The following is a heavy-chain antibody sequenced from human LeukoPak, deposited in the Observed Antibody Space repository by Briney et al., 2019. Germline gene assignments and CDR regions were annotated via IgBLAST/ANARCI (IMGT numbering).Heavy chain of an antibody. CDR2: IIPIFGTA. CDR3: AREPASGDILTGYYLS. D-gene: IGHD3-9*01. CDR1: GGTFSSYA. J-gene: IGHJ5*02. Sequence: ASVKVSCKASGGTFSSYAVSWVRQAPGQGLEWMGGIIPIFGTANYAQKFRGRVTITADKSTSTAYMELSSLRSEDTAVYYCAREPASGDILTGYYLSWGQGTLVTVSS. V-gene: IGHV1-69*06.